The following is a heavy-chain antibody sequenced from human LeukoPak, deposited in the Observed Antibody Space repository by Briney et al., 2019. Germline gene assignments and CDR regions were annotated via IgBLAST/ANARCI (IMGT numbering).Heavy chain of an antibody. D-gene: IGHD1-26*01. V-gene: IGHV3-74*01. CDR1: GFTLSGYW. Sequence: GVSLRLSCAASGFTLSGYWMHWVRQAPGKGLVWVSRINTDGSSTGYADSVKGRFTISRDNARNTLNLQMNSLRAEDTAVYYCARGGHYFDYWGQGSLVTVSS. CDR2: INTDGSST. CDR3: ARGGHYFDY. J-gene: IGHJ4*02.